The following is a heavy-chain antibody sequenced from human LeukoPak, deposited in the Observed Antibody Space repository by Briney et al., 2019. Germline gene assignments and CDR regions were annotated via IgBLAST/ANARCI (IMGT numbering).Heavy chain of an antibody. D-gene: IGHD6-13*01. J-gene: IGHJ5*02. Sequence: GTSVKVSFKASGFTFTSSAVQWVRQARGQRLEWIGWIVVGSGNTNYAQKFQERVTITRDMSTSTAYMELSSLRSEDTAVYYCAAERGYSSSWSLDPWGQGTLVTVSS. V-gene: IGHV1-58*01. CDR2: IVVGSGNT. CDR1: GFTFTSSA. CDR3: AAERGYSSSWSLDP.